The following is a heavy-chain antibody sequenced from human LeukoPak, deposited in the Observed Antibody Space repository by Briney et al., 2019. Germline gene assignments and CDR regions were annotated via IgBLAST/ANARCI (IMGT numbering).Heavy chain of an antibody. D-gene: IGHD3-22*01. CDR2: IYYSGST. Sequence: SETLSLTCTVSGGSISSYYWSWIRQPPGKGLEWIGYIYYSGSTNYNPSLKSRVTIPLDTSKNQFSLKLSSVTAADTAVYYCARYDSSAIFGGGFDIWGQGTMVTVSS. J-gene: IGHJ3*02. CDR3: ARYDSSAIFGGGFDI. CDR1: GGSISSYY. V-gene: IGHV4-59*01.